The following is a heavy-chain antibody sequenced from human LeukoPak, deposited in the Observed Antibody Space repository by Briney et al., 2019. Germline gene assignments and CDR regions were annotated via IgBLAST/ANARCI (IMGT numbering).Heavy chain of an antibody. J-gene: IGHJ4*02. V-gene: IGHV3-23*01. CDR1: EFTFSSYS. CDR3: AKSGYNYDSNAYPFIDY. Sequence: PGGSLRLSCAASEFTFSSYSLNWVRQAPGKALEWVSGISSGGGSTHYADSVKGRFTISRDNSKNTLYLEMSSLRAEDTAVYYCAKSGYNYDSNAYPFIDYWGQGTLVTVSS. D-gene: IGHD3-22*01. CDR2: ISSGGGST.